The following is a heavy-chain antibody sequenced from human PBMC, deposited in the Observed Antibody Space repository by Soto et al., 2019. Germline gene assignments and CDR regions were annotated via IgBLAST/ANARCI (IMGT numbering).Heavy chain of an antibody. D-gene: IGHD3-22*01. CDR1: GGTFSSYA. CDR3: ARDQGYYDSSGYVSEYFQH. J-gene: IGHJ1*01. V-gene: IGHV1-69*01. CDR2: IIPIFGTA. Sequence: QVQLVQSGAEVKKPGSSVKVSCKASGGTFSSYAISWVRQAPGQGLEWMGGIIPIFGTANYAQKFQGRVTITADESTSTAYMELSSLRSEDTAVYYCARDQGYYDSSGYVSEYFQHWGQGTLVTVYS.